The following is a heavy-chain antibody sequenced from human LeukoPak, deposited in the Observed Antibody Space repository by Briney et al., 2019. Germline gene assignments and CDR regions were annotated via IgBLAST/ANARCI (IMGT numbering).Heavy chain of an antibody. D-gene: IGHD3-22*01. CDR1: GFTFSSYW. Sequence: GGSLRLSCAPSGFTFSSYWMHWVRHAPGRGLGWVSRMNSDGSSTRYADSVKGRFTISRDNAKNTLYLQMNSLRAEDTAVYYCARGTSSVFYYYYYMDVWGKGTTVTVSS. CDR2: MNSDGSST. J-gene: IGHJ6*03. CDR3: ARGTSSVFYYYYYMDV. V-gene: IGHV3-74*01.